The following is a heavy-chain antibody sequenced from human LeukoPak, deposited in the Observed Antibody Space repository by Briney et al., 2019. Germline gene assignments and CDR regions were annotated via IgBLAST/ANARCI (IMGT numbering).Heavy chain of an antibody. Sequence: SETLSLTCTVSGGAISSYYWSWIRQPPGKGLEWIGYIYYSGSTNYNPSLKSRVAISVDTSKNQLSLKLSSVTAADTAVYYCARDEVAAALNPWGQGTLVTVSS. D-gene: IGHD6-13*01. CDR1: GGAISSYY. CDR2: IYYSGST. V-gene: IGHV4-59*12. CDR3: ARDEVAAALNP. J-gene: IGHJ5*02.